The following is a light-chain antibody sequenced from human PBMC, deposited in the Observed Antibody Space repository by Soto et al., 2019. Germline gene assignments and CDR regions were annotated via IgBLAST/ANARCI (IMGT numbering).Light chain of an antibody. V-gene: IGKV1-39*01. Sequence: DIQMTQSPSSLSASVGDRVTITCRASQSVRSYLNWYQQKPGKAPRLLIYAASNLQSGVPSRFSGSGSGTDFTLTISSLQPEDFATYHCQQTYDAPLTFGQGTNVEIK. CDR1: QSVRSY. CDR2: AAS. J-gene: IGKJ1*01. CDR3: QQTYDAPLT.